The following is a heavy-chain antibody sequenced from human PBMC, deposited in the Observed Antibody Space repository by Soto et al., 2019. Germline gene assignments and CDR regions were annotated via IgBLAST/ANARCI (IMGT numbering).Heavy chain of an antibody. V-gene: IGHV1-2*02. CDR3: ARDTGYCSGGSCYDY. CDR2: INPNSGGT. CDR1: GYTFTGYY. D-gene: IGHD2-15*01. J-gene: IGHJ4*02. Sequence: ASVKVSCKASGYTFTGYYMHWVRQAPGQGLEWMGWINPNSGGTNYAQKFQGRVTMTRDTSISTAYMELSRLRSDDTAVYSCARDTGYCSGGSCYDYWGQGTLVTVSS.